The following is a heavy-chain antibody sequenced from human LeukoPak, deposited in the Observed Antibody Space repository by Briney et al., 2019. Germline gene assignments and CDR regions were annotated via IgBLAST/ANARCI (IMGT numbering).Heavy chain of an antibody. Sequence: PGGSLRLSCAVSGFTFSAYSMNWVRQAPGKGLEWVSSITSGDFVYFADSLKGRFTISRDNAKNTLYLQMNSLRAEDTAVYYCAREVETSHNYYMDVWGKGTTVTVSS. D-gene: IGHD6-6*01. CDR1: GFTFSAYS. CDR3: AREVETSHNYYMDV. J-gene: IGHJ6*03. CDR2: ITSGDFV. V-gene: IGHV3-21*01.